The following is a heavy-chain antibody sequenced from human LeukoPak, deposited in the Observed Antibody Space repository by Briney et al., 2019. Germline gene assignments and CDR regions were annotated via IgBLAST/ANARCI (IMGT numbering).Heavy chain of an antibody. V-gene: IGHV3-33*01. D-gene: IGHD3-3*01. Sequence: GGSLRLSCAASGFTFSSYGMHWVRQAPGKGLEWVAVIWYDGSNKYYADSVKGRFTISRDNSKNTLYLQMNNLRAEDTAVYYCARDRVTIFGVVISYGDYYYYGMDIWGQGTTVTVSS. CDR2: IWYDGSNK. J-gene: IGHJ6*02. CDR3: ARDRVTIFGVVISYGDYYYYGMDI. CDR1: GFTFSSYG.